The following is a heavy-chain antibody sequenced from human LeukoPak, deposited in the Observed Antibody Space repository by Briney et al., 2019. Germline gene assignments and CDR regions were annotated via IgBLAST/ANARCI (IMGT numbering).Heavy chain of an antibody. V-gene: IGHV4-31*03. Sequence: PSETLSLTCTVSGFSISSGGYDWRWLGQDPGKGLERIGYIYYSGSTYNNPSLKSRVTISVDTSKNQFSLKLSSGTAADTAVYYCARCGIAAAGDYFDYWGQGTLVTVSS. D-gene: IGHD6-13*01. J-gene: IGHJ4*02. CDR1: GFSISSGGYD. CDR2: IYYSGST. CDR3: ARCGIAAAGDYFDY.